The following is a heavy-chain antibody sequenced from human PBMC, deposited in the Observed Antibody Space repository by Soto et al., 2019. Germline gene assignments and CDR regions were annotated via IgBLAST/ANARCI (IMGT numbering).Heavy chain of an antibody. CDR1: GCPISRGSYY. V-gene: IGHV4-39*01. CDR2: VYYSGST. Sequence: PSETLSLTFTVSGCPISRGSYYWDWIRHPPGKGLEWIGNVYYSGSTNYNPSLESRVTISVDTSKNQFSLKLSSVTAADTAVYYCARQTDSYYTFDAFDIWGQGTMVT. D-gene: IGHD3-22*01. J-gene: IGHJ3*02. CDR3: ARQTDSYYTFDAFDI.